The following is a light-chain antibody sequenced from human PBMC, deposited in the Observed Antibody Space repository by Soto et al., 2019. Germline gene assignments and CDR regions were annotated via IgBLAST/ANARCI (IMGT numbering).Light chain of an antibody. V-gene: IGKV3-20*01. CDR1: QSISSSY. CDR3: QQYDTSPRT. Sequence: EIVLTQSPGTLSLSPGERATLSCRASQSISSSYLAWYQQKPGQAPRLLIYAASKRATGIPDRFSGSGSGTDFTLTISRLEPEDCAVYYCQQYDTSPRTFGQGTKVEIK. CDR2: AAS. J-gene: IGKJ1*01.